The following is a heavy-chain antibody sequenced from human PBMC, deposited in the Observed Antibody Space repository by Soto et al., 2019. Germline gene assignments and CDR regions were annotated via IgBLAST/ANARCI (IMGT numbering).Heavy chain of an antibody. CDR3: ARVGPANYYDSSGYYSPLDY. D-gene: IGHD3-22*01. Sequence: QVQLVQSGAEVKKPGSSVKVSCKASGDTFSSYAINWVRQAPGQGLEWMGGIIPMFGTANYAQKFKGRVTITAGEITSTVYMELSSLRSEDTAVYYRARVGPANYYDSSGYYSPLDYWGQGTLVTVSS. V-gene: IGHV1-69*01. CDR2: IIPMFGTA. J-gene: IGHJ4*02. CDR1: GDTFSSYA.